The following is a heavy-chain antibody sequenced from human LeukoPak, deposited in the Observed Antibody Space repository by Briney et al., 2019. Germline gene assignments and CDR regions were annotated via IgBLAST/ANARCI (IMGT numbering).Heavy chain of an antibody. V-gene: IGHV4-34*01. CDR2: INHSGRT. Sequence: SETLSLTSAVYGGSFSGYYWSWIRQRPGKGLEWIGEINHSGRTNYNPSLKRRVTISVDTSMKKFSLKLSSMTAADTAVYYGASKGRDGPNRLGYYYYYMDVWGKGTTVTVSS. D-gene: IGHD1-14*01. CDR1: GGSFSGYY. J-gene: IGHJ6*03. CDR3: ASKGRDGPNRLGYYYYYMDV.